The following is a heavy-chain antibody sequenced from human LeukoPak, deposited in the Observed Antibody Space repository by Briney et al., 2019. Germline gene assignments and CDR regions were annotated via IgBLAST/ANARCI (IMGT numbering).Heavy chain of an antibody. CDR2: IKQDGSEK. J-gene: IGHJ6*03. D-gene: IGHD6-19*01. Sequence: GGSLRLSCAASGFMFTDHALSWVRQAPGKGLEWVANIKQDGSEKYYVDSVKGRFTISRDNAKNSLYLQMNSLRAEDTAVYYCARRAVAGTYYYYYMDVWGKGTTVTVSS. CDR3: ARRAVAGTYYYYYMDV. V-gene: IGHV3-7*01. CDR1: GFMFTDHA.